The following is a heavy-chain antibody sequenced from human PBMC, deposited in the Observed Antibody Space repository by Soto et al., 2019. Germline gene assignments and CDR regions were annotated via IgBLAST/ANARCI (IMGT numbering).Heavy chain of an antibody. CDR3: ARVRLARGGFGY. J-gene: IGHJ4*02. CDR2: INPSGGST. D-gene: IGHD3-10*01. CDR1: GGTFSSYA. V-gene: IGHV1-46*01. Sequence: ASVKVSCKASGGTFSSYAISWVRQAPGQGLEWMGIINPSGGSTSYAQKFQGRVTMTRDTSTSTVYMELSSLRSEDTAVYYCARVRLARGGFGYWGQGTLVTVSS.